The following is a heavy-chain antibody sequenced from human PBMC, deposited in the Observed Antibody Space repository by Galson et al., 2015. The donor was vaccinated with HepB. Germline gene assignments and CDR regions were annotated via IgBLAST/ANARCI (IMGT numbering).Heavy chain of an antibody. CDR2: TYYRSKYYN. CDR3: ARVAGTIYYYGMDV. Sequence: CAISGDSVSNHNVGWNWIRQSPSRGLEWLGRTYYRSKYYNDYAESVKSRITINPDTSKNQISLQLNSVTPEDTAVYYCARVAGTIYYYGMDVWGQGTTVTVSS. J-gene: IGHJ6*02. CDR1: GDSVSNHNVG. V-gene: IGHV6-1*01. D-gene: IGHD2-15*01.